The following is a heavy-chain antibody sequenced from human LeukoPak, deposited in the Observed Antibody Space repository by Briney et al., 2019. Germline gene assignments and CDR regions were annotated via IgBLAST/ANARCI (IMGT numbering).Heavy chain of an antibody. V-gene: IGHV1-3*01. CDR3: ARGPDYDFWSGYYI. Sequence: ASVKVSCKASGYTFTSYAMHWVRQAPGQRLEWMGRINAGNGNTKYSQKFQGRVTITRDTSASTAYMELSSLRSEDTAVYYCARGPDYDFWSGYYIWGQGTLVTVSS. CDR1: GYTFTSYA. J-gene: IGHJ4*02. D-gene: IGHD3-3*01. CDR2: INAGNGNT.